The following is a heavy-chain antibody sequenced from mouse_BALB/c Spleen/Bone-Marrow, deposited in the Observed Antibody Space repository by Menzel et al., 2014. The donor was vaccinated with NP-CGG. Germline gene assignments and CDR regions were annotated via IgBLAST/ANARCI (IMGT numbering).Heavy chain of an antibody. Sequence: VQLQQSGAELVKPGASVKLSCKASGYTFTSYYMYWVKQRPGQGLEWIGEINPSNGGTNFNEKFKSKATLTVDKSSSTAYMQLNSLTSEDSAVYYCTRSTMITYFDYWGQGTTLTVSS. CDR1: GYTFTSYY. CDR2: INPSNGGT. D-gene: IGHD2-4*01. V-gene: IGHV1S81*02. CDR3: TRSTMITYFDY. J-gene: IGHJ2*01.